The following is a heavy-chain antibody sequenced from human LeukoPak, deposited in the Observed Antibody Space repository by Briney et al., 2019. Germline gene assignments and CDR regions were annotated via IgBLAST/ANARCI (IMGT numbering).Heavy chain of an antibody. CDR1: GGSFSGYY. CDR2: INHSGST. J-gene: IGHJ4*02. D-gene: IGHD3-22*01. CDR3: ARIDYVGSGYYVDY. Sequence: PSETLSLTCAVYGGSFSGYYWSWIRQPPGKGLEWIGEINHSGSTNYNPSLKSRVTISVDTSKNQFSLKLSSVTAADTAVYYCARIDYVGSGYYVDYWGQGTLVTVSS. V-gene: IGHV4-34*01.